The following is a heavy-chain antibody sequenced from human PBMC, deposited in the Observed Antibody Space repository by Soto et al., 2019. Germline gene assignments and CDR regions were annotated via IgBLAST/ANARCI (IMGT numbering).Heavy chain of an antibody. CDR2: IIPIFGTA. Sequence: QVQLVQSGAEVKKPGSSVKVSCKASGGTFSSYAISWVRQAPGQGLEWMGGIIPIFGTANYAQKFQGRVTITADESTSTAYMELRSLRSEDTAVYYCARDPGYCSGGSCYSGGNYWGQGTLVTVSS. V-gene: IGHV1-69*01. J-gene: IGHJ4*02. D-gene: IGHD2-15*01. CDR1: GGTFSSYA. CDR3: ARDPGYCSGGSCYSGGNY.